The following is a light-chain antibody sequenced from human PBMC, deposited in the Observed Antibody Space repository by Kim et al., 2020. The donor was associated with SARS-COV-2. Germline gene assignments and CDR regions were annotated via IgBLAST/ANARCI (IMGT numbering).Light chain of an antibody. J-gene: IGLJ3*02. CDR2: YDT. V-gene: IGLV3-21*04. CDR3: QVWDSGSDHWM. CDR1: DIGTKS. Sequence: SYELTQPPSVSEAPGKTATITCGGDDIGTKSVHWYQQKPGQAPVLVIYYDTDRPSGIPERFSASNSGNTATLTVSRVEAGDEADYYCQVWDSGSDHWMFGGGTKLTVL.